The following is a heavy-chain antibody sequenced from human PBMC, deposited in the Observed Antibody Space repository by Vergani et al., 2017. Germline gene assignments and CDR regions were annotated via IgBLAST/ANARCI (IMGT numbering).Heavy chain of an antibody. J-gene: IGHJ5*02. CDR3: ARDCKSATIDYHWFDP. V-gene: IGHV3-21*01. D-gene: IGHD2/OR15-2a*01. Sequence: EVQLVESGGGLVKPGGSLRLSCEASGFTFSSYSMNWVRQAPGKGLEWVSSISSSSGYIYYADSVKGRVTISRDNAKNSLYLQMNSLRAEDTAVYYCARDCKSATIDYHWFDPWGQGTLVTVSS. CDR1: GFTFSSYS. CDR2: ISSSSGYI.